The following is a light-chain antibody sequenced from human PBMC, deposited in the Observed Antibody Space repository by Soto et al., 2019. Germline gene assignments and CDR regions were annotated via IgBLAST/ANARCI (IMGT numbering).Light chain of an antibody. CDR2: EVN. J-gene: IGLJ1*01. Sequence: QSALTQPASVSGSPGQSITISCTGTSSDVGGYNYVSWYQQHPGKAPKFIMYEVNNRPSGVSNRFSGSKSGNTASLTISGLQAEDEADYYCTSYTSSGSYVFGTGTKLTVL. CDR3: TSYTSSGSYV. CDR1: SSDVGGYNY. V-gene: IGLV2-14*01.